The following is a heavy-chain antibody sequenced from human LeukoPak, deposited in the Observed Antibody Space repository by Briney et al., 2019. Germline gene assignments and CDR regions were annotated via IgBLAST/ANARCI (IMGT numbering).Heavy chain of an antibody. D-gene: IGHD1-26*01. Sequence: GGSLRLSCAASGFTFSDYYMSWIRQAPGKGLEWVSYISSSGSTIYYADSVRGRFTISRDNAKNSLYLLMNSLRAEDTAVYYCARALDRGSYAIDYWGQGTLVTVSS. J-gene: IGHJ4*02. CDR2: ISSSGSTI. V-gene: IGHV3-11*01. CDR1: GFTFSDYY. CDR3: ARALDRGSYAIDY.